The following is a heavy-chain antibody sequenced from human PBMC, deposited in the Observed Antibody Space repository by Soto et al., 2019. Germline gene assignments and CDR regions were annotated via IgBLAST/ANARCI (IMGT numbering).Heavy chain of an antibody. D-gene: IGHD6-19*01. V-gene: IGHV4-39*01. CDR3: ASGPVLSVWAVWVGSGSTPVAFDI. CDR1: GGSISSSSYY. CDR2: IYYSGST. J-gene: IGHJ3*02. Sequence: SETLSLTCTVSGGSISSSSYYWGWIRQPPGKGLEWIGSIYYSGSTYYNPSLKSRVTISVDTSKNQFSLKLSSVTAADTAVYYCASGPVLSVWAVWVGSGSTPVAFDIWGQGTMVTVSS.